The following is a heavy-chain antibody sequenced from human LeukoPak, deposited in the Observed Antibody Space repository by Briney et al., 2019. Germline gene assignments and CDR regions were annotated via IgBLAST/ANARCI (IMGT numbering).Heavy chain of an antibody. CDR2: YDPEEGGI. D-gene: IGHD3-10*01. V-gene: IGHV1-24*01. Sequence: ASVKVSCKVSGSTLAESSIHWLRQAPGKGLEWMGGYDPEEGGIIYAQKFQGRVTMTEDTSTDTAYMELSSLGSGDTAVYYCAYYYGSGSYYNPFGWGQGTLVTVSS. CDR3: AYYYGSGSYYNPFG. CDR1: GSTLAESS. J-gene: IGHJ4*02.